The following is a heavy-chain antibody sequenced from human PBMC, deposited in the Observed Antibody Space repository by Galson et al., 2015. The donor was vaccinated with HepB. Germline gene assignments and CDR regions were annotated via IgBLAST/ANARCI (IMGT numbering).Heavy chain of an antibody. CDR3: ARRSSGNSFDY. Sequence: SLRLSCAASGFTFSSYTMNWVRQAPGKGLEWVSSISGSYTIYYADSVKGRFTISRDNAKNSLYLQMNSLRDEDTAVYYCARRSSGNSFDYWGRGTLATVSS. CDR2: ISGSYTI. V-gene: IGHV3-48*02. J-gene: IGHJ4*02. CDR1: GFTFSSYT. D-gene: IGHD1-26*01.